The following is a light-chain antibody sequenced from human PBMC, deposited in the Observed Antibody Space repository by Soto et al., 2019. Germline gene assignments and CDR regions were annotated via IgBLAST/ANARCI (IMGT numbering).Light chain of an antibody. CDR2: GAS. CDR1: RNINRK. V-gene: IGKV3-15*01. CDR3: QKYYDYPPLI. J-gene: IGKJ4*01. Sequence: EIVMTQSPATLSVSPGERATLSCRASRNINRKLAWYQQKPGQAPRLLISGASTRATGIPARFSGSGSGTEFTLTISSLQSEDFAVYYFQKYYDYPPLIFGGGTKVEIK.